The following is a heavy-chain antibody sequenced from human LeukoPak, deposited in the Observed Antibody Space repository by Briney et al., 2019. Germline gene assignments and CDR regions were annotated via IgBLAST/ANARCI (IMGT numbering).Heavy chain of an antibody. V-gene: IGHV3-30*18. CDR2: ISYDGSNK. D-gene: IGHD2/OR15-2a*01. CDR3: AKLKGTFVDY. Sequence: GGSLRLSCAASGFTFSSYGMHWVRQAPGKGLEWVAVISYDGSNKYYADSVKGRFTISRDNSKDTLYLQMNSLRAEDTAVYYCAKLKGTFVDYWGQGTLVTVSS. J-gene: IGHJ4*02. CDR1: GFTFSSYG.